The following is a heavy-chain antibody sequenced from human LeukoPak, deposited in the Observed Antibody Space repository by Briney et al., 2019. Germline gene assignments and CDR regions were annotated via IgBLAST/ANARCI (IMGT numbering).Heavy chain of an antibody. CDR1: GFTFSSYS. V-gene: IGHV3-21*01. CDR2: ISSSSSYI. D-gene: IGHD3-10*01. J-gene: IGHJ4*02. Sequence: PGGSLRLSCAASGFTFSSYSMNWVRQAPGKGLEWVSSISSSSSYIYYADSVKGRFTISRGNAKNSLYLQMNSLRAEDTAVYYCARDGYGSGSYYLYPFDYWGQGTLVTVSS. CDR3: ARDGYGSGSYYLYPFDY.